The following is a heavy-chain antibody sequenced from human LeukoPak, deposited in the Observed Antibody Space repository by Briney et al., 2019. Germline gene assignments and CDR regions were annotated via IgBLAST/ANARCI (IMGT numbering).Heavy chain of an antibody. D-gene: IGHD3-22*01. CDR1: GFTFSIYG. CDR2: ISYDGSNK. Sequence: PGGSLRLSCAASGFTFSIYGMHWVRQAPGKGLEWVALISYDGSNKYYVDSVKGRFTISRDSSKNMLYLQMNSLRAGDTAVYYCATSSGYHFFDYWGQGALVTVSS. V-gene: IGHV3-30*03. CDR3: ATSSGYHFFDY. J-gene: IGHJ4*02.